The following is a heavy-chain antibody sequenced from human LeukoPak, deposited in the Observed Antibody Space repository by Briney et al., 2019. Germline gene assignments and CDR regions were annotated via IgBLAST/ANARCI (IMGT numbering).Heavy chain of an antibody. V-gene: IGHV4-34*01. CDR3: ARGYGDYVSGNYYSYYMDV. Sequence: SETLSLTCAVYGGSFSGYYWSWIRQPPGKGPEWIREINHSGSTNYNPSLKSRVTISVDTSKNQFSLKLSSVTAADTAVYYCARGYGDYVSGNYYSYYMDVWGKGTTVTVSS. CDR1: GGSFSGYY. J-gene: IGHJ6*03. D-gene: IGHD4-17*01. CDR2: INHSGST.